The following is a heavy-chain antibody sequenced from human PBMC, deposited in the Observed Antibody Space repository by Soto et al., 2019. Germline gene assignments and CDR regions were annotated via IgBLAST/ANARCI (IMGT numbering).Heavy chain of an antibody. CDR2: IYWNDDA. J-gene: IGHJ4*02. V-gene: IGHV2-5*01. D-gene: IGHD5-12*01. CDR3: IHDGKLGYTGYDRFDY. CDR1: GFSLSTSEVG. Sequence: SGPTLVNPTQTLTLTCTFSGFSLSTSEVGVGWIRQPPGKALEWLALIYWNDDARYSPSLKNRLTITKDTSKNQVVLTMTNMDPVDTATYYCIHDGKLGYTGYDRFDYWGQGTLVTVSS.